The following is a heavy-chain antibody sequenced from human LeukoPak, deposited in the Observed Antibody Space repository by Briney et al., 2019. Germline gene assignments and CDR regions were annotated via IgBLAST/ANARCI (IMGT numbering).Heavy chain of an antibody. D-gene: IGHD1-1*01. CDR2: IYTSGST. V-gene: IGHV4-4*07. J-gene: IGHJ4*02. Sequence: SETLSLTXTVSGGSISSYYWSWIRQPAGKGLEWIGRIYTSGSTNYNPSLKSRVTMSVDTSKNQFPLKLSSVTAADTAVYYCARYKLERGPYYFDYWGQGTLVTVSS. CDR1: GGSISSYY. CDR3: ARYKLERGPYYFDY.